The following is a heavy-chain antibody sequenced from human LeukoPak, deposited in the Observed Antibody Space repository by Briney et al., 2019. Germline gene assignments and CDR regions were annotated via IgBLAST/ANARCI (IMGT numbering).Heavy chain of an antibody. CDR3: ARKGCTGDCYRFDP. J-gene: IGHJ5*02. CDR1: GYTFNTYG. CDR2: INTDNGNT. D-gene: IGHD2-21*02. Sequence: ASVKVSCKASGYTFNTYGISWVRQAPGQRPEWTGWINTDNGNTKYAQKFQGRVTMTTDTSTSTAYMELSSLRSDDTAVYYCARKGCTGDCYRFDPWGQGTLVTVSS. V-gene: IGHV1-18*01.